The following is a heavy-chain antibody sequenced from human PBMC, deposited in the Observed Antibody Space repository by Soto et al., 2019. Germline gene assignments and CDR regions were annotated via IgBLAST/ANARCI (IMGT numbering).Heavy chain of an antibody. CDR2: INPTSGST. D-gene: IGHD2-2*01. CDR3: ARDPTGYCSSTSCPTSQTY. V-gene: IGHV1-46*01. Sequence: ASVKVSCKASGYTFTSYYIHWMRQAPGQGLEWMGMINPTSGSTSYAQKFQGRVTMTRDRSTRTFYMELSSLRSEDTAVYYCARDPTGYCSSTSCPTSQTYWGQGTLVTVSS. J-gene: IGHJ4*02. CDR1: GYTFTSYY.